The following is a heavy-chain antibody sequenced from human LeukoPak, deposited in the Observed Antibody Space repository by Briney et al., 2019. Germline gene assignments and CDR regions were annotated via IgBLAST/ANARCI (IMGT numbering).Heavy chain of an antibody. J-gene: IGHJ5*02. D-gene: IGHD3-10*01. CDR3: ARDSVLLWFGGTPGGWFDP. Sequence: GASVKVSCRASGYTFTSYAMHWVRQAPGQRLEWMGWINAGNGNTKYSQKFQGRVTITRDTSASTAYMELSSLRSEDTAAYYCARDSVLLWFGGTPGGWFDPWGQGTLVTVSS. CDR1: GYTFTSYA. V-gene: IGHV1-3*01. CDR2: INAGNGNT.